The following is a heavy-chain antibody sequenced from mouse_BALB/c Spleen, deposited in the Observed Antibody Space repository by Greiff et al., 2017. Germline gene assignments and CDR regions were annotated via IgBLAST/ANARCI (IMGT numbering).Heavy chain of an antibody. V-gene: IGHV1-7*01. J-gene: IGHJ4*01. CDR1: GYTFTSYW. D-gene: IGHD2-1*01. CDR2: INPSTGYT. Sequence: QVQLQQSGAELAKPGASVKMSCKASGYTFTSYWMHWVKQRPGQGLEWIGYINPSTGYTEYNQKFKDKATLTADKSSSSAYMQLSSLTSEDSAVYYCARLYGNYVFMDYWGQGTSVTVSS. CDR3: ARLYGNYVFMDY.